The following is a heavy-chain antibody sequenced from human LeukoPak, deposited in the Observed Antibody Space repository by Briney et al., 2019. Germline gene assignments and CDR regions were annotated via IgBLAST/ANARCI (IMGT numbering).Heavy chain of an antibody. CDR3: ARDEVRGIIFSYYYYYYMDV. CDR2: ISYDGSNK. D-gene: IGHD3-10*01. J-gene: IGHJ6*03. Sequence: PGGSLRLSCAASGFTFSSYAMSWVRQAPGKGLEWVAVISYDGSNKYYADSVKGRFTISRDNSKNTLYMQMNSLRAEDTAVYYCARDEVRGIIFSYYYYYYMDVWGKGITVTVSS. CDR1: GFTFSSYA. V-gene: IGHV3-30-3*01.